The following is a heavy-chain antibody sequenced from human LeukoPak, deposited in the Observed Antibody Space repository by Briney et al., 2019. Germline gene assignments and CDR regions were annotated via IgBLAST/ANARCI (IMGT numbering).Heavy chain of an antibody. CDR3: ARGDSGYSSSWYDY. V-gene: IGHV3-21*01. J-gene: IGHJ4*02. D-gene: IGHD6-13*01. CDR1: GFTFNGYS. CDR2: ISSSSSYI. Sequence: GGSLRLSCAASGFTFNGYSMNWLRQAPGKGLEWVSSISSSSSYIYYADSVKGRSTISRDNAKNSLYLQMNSLRAEDTAVYYCARGDSGYSSSWYDYWGQVTLVSVSS.